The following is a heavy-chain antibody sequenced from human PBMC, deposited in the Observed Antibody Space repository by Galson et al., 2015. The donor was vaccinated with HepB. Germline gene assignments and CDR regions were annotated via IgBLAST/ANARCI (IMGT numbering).Heavy chain of an antibody. CDR3: AILGGYGGHDAFDI. D-gene: IGHD4-23*01. CDR2: ISSSSSYI. V-gene: IGHV3-21*01. CDR1: GFTFSSYS. Sequence: SLRLSCAASGFTFSSYSMNWVRQAPGKGLEWVSSISSSSSYIYYADSVKGRFTISRDNAKNSLYLQMNSLRAEDTAVYYCAILGGYGGHDAFDIWGQGTMVTVSS. J-gene: IGHJ3*02.